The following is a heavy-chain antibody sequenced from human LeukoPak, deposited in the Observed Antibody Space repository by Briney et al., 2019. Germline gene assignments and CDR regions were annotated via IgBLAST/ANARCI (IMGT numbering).Heavy chain of an antibody. CDR1: GFTFSSYS. J-gene: IGHJ4*02. Sequence: PGGSLRLSCAASGFTFSSYSMNWVRQAPGKGLEWVSSISSSSSYIYYADSVKGRFTISRDNSKNSLYLQMNSLRAEDTALYYCAKDDRAVAGTGYFDYWGQGTLVTVSS. D-gene: IGHD6-19*01. V-gene: IGHV3-21*04. CDR3: AKDDRAVAGTGYFDY. CDR2: ISSSSSYI.